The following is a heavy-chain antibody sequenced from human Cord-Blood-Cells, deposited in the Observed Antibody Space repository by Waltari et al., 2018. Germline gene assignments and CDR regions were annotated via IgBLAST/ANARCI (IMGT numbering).Heavy chain of an antibody. Sequence: QVQLVQSGAEVKKPGASVKVSCKASGYTFTGYYMHWVRQAPGQGLEWMGWINPTVGGPNYARKFQGRVTMTRDTSISTAYMELSRLRSDDTAVYYCASLAAAGKDYWGQGTLVTVSS. J-gene: IGHJ4*02. CDR1: GYTFTGYY. CDR3: ASLAAAGKDY. V-gene: IGHV1-2*02. D-gene: IGHD6-13*01. CDR2: INPTVGGP.